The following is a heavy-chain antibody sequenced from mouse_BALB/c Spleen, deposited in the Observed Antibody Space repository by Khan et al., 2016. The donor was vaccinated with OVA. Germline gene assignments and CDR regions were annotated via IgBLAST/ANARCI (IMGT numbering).Heavy chain of an antibody. CDR1: GYTFTDYE. CDR3: TRSYDGSSGFDY. J-gene: IGHJ2*01. D-gene: IGHD1-1*01. V-gene: IGHV1-15*01. Sequence: QVQLQQSGAELVRPGASVTLSCKASGYTFTDYEMHWVKQTPVHGLEWIGAIDPETGGTAYNQKFKGKATLTADKSSSTAYMELRRLTSEDSAVYYCTRSYDGSSGFDYWGQGTTLTVSS. CDR2: IDPETGGT.